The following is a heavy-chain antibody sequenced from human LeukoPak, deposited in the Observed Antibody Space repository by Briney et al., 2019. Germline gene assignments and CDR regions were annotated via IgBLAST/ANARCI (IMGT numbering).Heavy chain of an antibody. CDR1: GGSFSGYY. V-gene: IGHV4-34*01. J-gene: IGHJ5*02. D-gene: IGHD5-12*01. CDR2: INHSGST. Sequence: SETLSLTCAVYGGSFSGYYWSWIRQPPGKGLEWIGEINHSGSTNYNPSLKSRVTISVDTSKNQFSLKLSSVTAADTAVYYCARGAVATTHWFDPWGQGTLVTVSS. CDR3: ARGAVATTHWFDP.